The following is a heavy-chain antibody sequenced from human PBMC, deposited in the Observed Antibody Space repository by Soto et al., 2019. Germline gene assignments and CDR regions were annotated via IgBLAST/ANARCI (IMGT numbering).Heavy chain of an antibody. CDR1: GYTLTELS. Sequence: ASVKVSCKVSGYTLTELSMHWVRQAPGKGLEWMGGFDPEDGETIYAQKFQGRVTMTEDTSTDTAYMELSSLRSEDTAVYYCATSNPLSDWGRDAFDIWGQGTMVTVSS. CDR2: FDPEDGET. CDR3: ATSNPLSDWGRDAFDI. J-gene: IGHJ3*02. D-gene: IGHD3-9*01. V-gene: IGHV1-24*01.